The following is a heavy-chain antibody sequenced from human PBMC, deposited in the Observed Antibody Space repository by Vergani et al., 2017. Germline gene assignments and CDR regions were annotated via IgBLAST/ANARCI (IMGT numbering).Heavy chain of an antibody. CDR1: GFTFSSYA. CDR2: ISGSGGST. Sequence: EVQLLESGGGLVQPGGSLRLSCAASGFTFSSYAMSWVRQAPGKGLVWVSAISGSGGSTYYADSVKGRFTISRDNSKNTLYLQMNSLRAEDTAVYYCAKSYYYDSSGYLHTEYFQHWGQGTLVTVSS. CDR3: AKSYYYDSSGYLHTEYFQH. D-gene: IGHD3-22*01. V-gene: IGHV3-23*01. J-gene: IGHJ1*01.